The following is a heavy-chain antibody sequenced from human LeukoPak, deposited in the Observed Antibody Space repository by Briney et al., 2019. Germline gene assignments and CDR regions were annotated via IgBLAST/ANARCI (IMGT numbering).Heavy chain of an antibody. CDR3: VRTQPRSRLLDR. D-gene: IGHD1-26*01. J-gene: IGHJ5*02. CDR1: EXSVSDNY. CDR2: LYSGGNT. V-gene: IGHV3-53*01. Sequence: GGSLRLSWAASEXSVSDNYMSWVRQAPGKGLEWVSILYSGGNTYYTDSVKGRFTISRDTSKNTLYLQMNSLRADDTAVYYCVRTQPRSRLLDRWGQGTLVTVSS.